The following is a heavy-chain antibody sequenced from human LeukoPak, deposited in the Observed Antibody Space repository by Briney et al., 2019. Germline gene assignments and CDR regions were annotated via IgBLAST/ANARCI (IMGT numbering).Heavy chain of an antibody. CDR3: ARADGYSSSWPKLNWFDP. Sequence: SETLSLTCTVSGASISNSTDYWGWIRQPPGKGLEWTANIYYSGSTYYNPSFKSRVTISVDTSKNQYPLKLSSVTAADTAVYYCARADGYSSSWPKLNWFDPWGQGTLVTVSS. CDR2: IYYSGST. CDR1: GASISNSTDY. J-gene: IGHJ5*02. D-gene: IGHD6-13*01. V-gene: IGHV4-39*06.